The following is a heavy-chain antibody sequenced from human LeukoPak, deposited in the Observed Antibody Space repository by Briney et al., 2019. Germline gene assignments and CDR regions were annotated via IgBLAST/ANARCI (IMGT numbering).Heavy chain of an antibody. Sequence: PSETLSLTCSVSGGXISSYYWSWIRQPPGKGLELVGYVYYTGSTNYNPSLKTRVTMSVDTSKNQFSLKLSSVTAADTAVYYCARRSPEGVVTVWGQGTLVTVSS. V-gene: IGHV4-59*08. D-gene: IGHD3-16*02. CDR2: VYYTGST. CDR1: GGXISSYY. CDR3: ARRSPEGVVTV. J-gene: IGHJ4*02.